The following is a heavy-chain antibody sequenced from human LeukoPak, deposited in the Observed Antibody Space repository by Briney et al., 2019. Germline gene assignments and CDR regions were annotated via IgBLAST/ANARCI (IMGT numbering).Heavy chain of an antibody. Sequence: PGGSLRLSCIAFGFTFGDYAMNWFRQPPGKGLEWIGEINHSGSTNYNPSLKSRVTISVDTSKNQFSLKLSSVTAADTAVYYCVLLTVTTSWFDPWGQGTLVTVSS. CDR2: INHSGST. CDR1: GFTFGDYA. J-gene: IGHJ5*02. D-gene: IGHD4-17*01. CDR3: VLLTVTTSWFDP. V-gene: IGHV4-34*08.